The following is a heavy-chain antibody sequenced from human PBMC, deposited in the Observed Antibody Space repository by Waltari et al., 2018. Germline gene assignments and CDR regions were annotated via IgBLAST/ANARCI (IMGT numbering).Heavy chain of an antibody. CDR1: GFTVSNYY. CDR3: ARLPSVATTVGFYYFDY. CDR2: IYSGGST. V-gene: IGHV3-53*01. Sequence: EVQLVESGGGLIQPGGSLRLSCAASGFTVSNYYMTWVRQAPGKGLEWVAGIYSGGSTYYADSVKGRFTISRDNSKNTLYLQMTSLRAEDTALYYCARLPSVATTVGFYYFDYWGQGALVTVSS. J-gene: IGHJ4*02. D-gene: IGHD4-17*01.